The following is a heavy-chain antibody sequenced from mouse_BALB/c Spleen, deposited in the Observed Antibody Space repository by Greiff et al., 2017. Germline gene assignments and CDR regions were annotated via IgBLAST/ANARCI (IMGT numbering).Heavy chain of an antibody. CDR3: ASYDYGNYAMDY. Sequence: EVQLVESGGGLVKPGGSLKLSCAASGFTFSSYAMSWVRQTPEKRLEWVASISSGGSTYYPDSVKGRFTISRDNARNILYLQMSSLRSEDTAMYYCASYDYGNYAMDYWGQGTSVTVSS. J-gene: IGHJ4*01. D-gene: IGHD2-4*01. CDR1: GFTFSSYA. V-gene: IGHV5-6-5*01. CDR2: ISSGGST.